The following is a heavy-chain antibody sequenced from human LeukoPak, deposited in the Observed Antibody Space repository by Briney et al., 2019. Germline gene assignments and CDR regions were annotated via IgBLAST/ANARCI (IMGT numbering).Heavy chain of an antibody. V-gene: IGHV3-74*01. CDR1: GFTFDNYA. CDR3: ARGYSTWHDY. Sequence: LTGRSLRLSCAASGFTFDNYAMHWVRQAPGKGLEWVSRINTDVISTTMKGRFTISRDNAKNTLYLQISSLRAEDTAVYYCARGYSTWHDYWGQGTLVTVSS. J-gene: IGHJ4*02. D-gene: IGHD6-13*01. CDR2: INTDVIST.